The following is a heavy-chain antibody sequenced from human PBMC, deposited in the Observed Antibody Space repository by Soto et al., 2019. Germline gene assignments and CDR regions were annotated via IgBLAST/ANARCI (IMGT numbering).Heavy chain of an antibody. CDR1: GFTFISYA. Sequence: GSLRLSCAASGFTFISYAMSWVRQAPGKGLEWVSAISGSGGSTYYADSVKGRFTISRDNSKNTLYLQMSSLRAEDTAAYYCAKGKVAVPERAFDIWGQATMVTVSS. D-gene: IGHD6-19*01. J-gene: IGHJ3*02. CDR3: AKGKVAVPERAFDI. V-gene: IGHV3-23*01. CDR2: ISGSGGST.